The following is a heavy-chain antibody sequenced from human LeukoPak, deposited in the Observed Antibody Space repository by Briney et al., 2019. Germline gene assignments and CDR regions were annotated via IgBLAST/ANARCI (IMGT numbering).Heavy chain of an antibody. Sequence: GGSLRLSCAASGFNFDDYGMTLVRPAPGKGLELVAGISWNGNSIAYADSVKGRFTISRDNAKNSLYLQMNSLRAEDTALYFFARSDYYGSGYYWYLDYWGQGTLVTVSP. V-gene: IGHV3-20*04. CDR1: GFNFDDYG. J-gene: IGHJ4*02. CDR3: ARSDYYGSGYYWYLDY. D-gene: IGHD3-10*01. CDR2: ISWNGNSI.